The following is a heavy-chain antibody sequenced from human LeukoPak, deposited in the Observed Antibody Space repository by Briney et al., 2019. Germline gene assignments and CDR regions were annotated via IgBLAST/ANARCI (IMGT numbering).Heavy chain of an antibody. CDR2: INHSGST. V-gene: IGHV4-34*01. J-gene: IGHJ6*03. Sequence: PSETLSLTCAVYGGSFSGYYWSWIRQPPGKGLEWIGEINHSGSTNYNPSLKSRVTISVDTSKNQFSLKLSSVTAADTAVYYCARDYGASYYYYMDVWGKGTTVTVSS. CDR1: GGSFSGYY. D-gene: IGHD4-17*01. CDR3: ARDYGASYYYYMDV.